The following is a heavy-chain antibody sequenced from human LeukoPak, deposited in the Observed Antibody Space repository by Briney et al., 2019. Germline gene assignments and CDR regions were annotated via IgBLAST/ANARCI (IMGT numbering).Heavy chain of an antibody. V-gene: IGHV1-18*01. J-gene: IGHJ4*02. Sequence: ASVKVSCKASGLTFSSCAINWVRQAPGQGLEWMGWINAYDGNTNYVQKVQGRVTMTTDTSTTTAYMELRSLRSDDTAVYYCVRERSIVVGTNFFDYWGEGTLVTVSS. D-gene: IGHD1-26*01. CDR3: VRERSIVVGTNFFDY. CDR2: INAYDGNT. CDR1: GLTFSSCA.